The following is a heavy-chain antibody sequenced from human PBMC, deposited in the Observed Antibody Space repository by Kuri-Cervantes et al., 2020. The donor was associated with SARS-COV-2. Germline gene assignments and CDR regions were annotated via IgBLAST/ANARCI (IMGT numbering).Heavy chain of an antibody. J-gene: IGHJ5*02. D-gene: IGHD6-6*01. CDR2: IIPIFGTA. Sequence: SSVNVSCKSSGGTFSSYAISWVRQAPGQGLEWMGGIIPIFGTANYAQKFQGRVTMTRDTSISTAYMELSRLRADDTAVYYCARVSKAARPSAWFDPWGQGTLVTVSS. CDR3: ARVSKAARPSAWFDP. CDR1: GGTFSSYA. V-gene: IGHV1-69*05.